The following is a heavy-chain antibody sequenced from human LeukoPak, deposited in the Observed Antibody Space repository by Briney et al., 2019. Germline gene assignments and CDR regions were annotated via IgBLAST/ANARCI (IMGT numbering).Heavy chain of an antibody. J-gene: IGHJ4*02. CDR2: ISSSSSTI. D-gene: IGHD1-26*01. V-gene: IGHV3-48*04. CDR1: GFTFSSYS. Sequence: GGSLRLSRAASGFTFSSYSMNWVRQAPGKGLEWVSFISSSSSTIYYADSVKGRFTISRDNAKNSLYLQMNSLRAEDTAVYYCARDRGGSYSAIDYWGQGTLVTVSS. CDR3: ARDRGGSYSAIDY.